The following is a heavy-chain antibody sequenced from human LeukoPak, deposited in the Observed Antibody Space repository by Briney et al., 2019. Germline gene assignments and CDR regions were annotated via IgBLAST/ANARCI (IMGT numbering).Heavy chain of an antibody. Sequence: GGSLRLSCAASGFTISYYWMTWVRQAPGKGLEWVANIKQDGVEKSYVDSVKGRFTISRDNANNSIFLQMNSLRVEDTAIYYCVRDGGTDWYDPWGQGTLVSVSS. D-gene: IGHD3-16*01. CDR2: IKQDGVEK. J-gene: IGHJ5*02. CDR3: VRDGGTDWYDP. CDR1: GFTISYYW. V-gene: IGHV3-7*01.